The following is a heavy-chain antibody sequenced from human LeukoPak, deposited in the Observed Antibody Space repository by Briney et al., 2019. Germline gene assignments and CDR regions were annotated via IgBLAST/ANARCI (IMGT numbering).Heavy chain of an antibody. J-gene: IGHJ4*02. CDR1: GFTFSSYG. D-gene: IGHD5-12*01. Sequence: GRSLRLSCAASGFTFSSYGMHWVRQAPGKGLEWVAVISYDGSNKYYADSVKGRFTISRDNSKNTLYLQMNNLRAEDSAVYYCVRGSGGNGYGYWGDNWGRGTLVTVSS. V-gene: IGHV3-30*03. CDR3: VRGSGGNGYGYWGDN. CDR2: ISYDGSNK.